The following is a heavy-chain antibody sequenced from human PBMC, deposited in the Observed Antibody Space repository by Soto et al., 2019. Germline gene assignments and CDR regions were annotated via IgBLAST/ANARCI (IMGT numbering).Heavy chain of an antibody. CDR1: GGTFSDFT. CDR3: ARYWSAGTLYGAFDI. Sequence: QVQLVQSGSEVKKPGSSVKVSCKASGGTFSDFTLSWLRQAPGRGLEWMGGIIPMSGATNNSQKLKGRLTVTADQSTGTVYMELNSLRSEDTALYDCARYWSAGTLYGAFDIWGQGPEVTVSP. D-gene: IGHD2-15*01. J-gene: IGHJ3*02. V-gene: IGHV1-69*01. CDR2: IIPMSGAT.